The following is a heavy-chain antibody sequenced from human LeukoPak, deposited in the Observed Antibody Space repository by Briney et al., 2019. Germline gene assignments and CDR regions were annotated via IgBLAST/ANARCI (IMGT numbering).Heavy chain of an antibody. Sequence: SETLSFTCTVSGGSISSYYWSWIRQPAGKGLEWIGRIYPRGSTAYNSSLKSRVTMSADTSKNHFSLKLSSLTAADTAVYYCARGRYCTATTCDAGGDAFDVWGQGTMVTVSS. D-gene: IGHD2-2*01. V-gene: IGHV4-4*07. J-gene: IGHJ3*01. CDR3: ARGRYCTATTCDAGGDAFDV. CDR2: IYPRGST. CDR1: GGSISSYY.